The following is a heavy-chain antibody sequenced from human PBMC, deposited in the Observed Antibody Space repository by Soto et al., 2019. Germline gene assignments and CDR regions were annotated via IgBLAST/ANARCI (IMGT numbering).Heavy chain of an antibody. CDR2: IYSGGST. V-gene: IGHV3-53*01. J-gene: IGHJ4*02. CDR1: GFTVSSNY. CDR3: ARLLEGSARRYIDY. Sequence: PGGSLRLSCAASGFTVSSNYMSWVRQAPGKGLEWVSVIYSGGSTYYADSVKGRFTISRDNSKNTLYLQMNSLRAEDTAVYYCARLLEGSARRYIDYWGQGTLVTVSS. D-gene: IGHD1-26*01.